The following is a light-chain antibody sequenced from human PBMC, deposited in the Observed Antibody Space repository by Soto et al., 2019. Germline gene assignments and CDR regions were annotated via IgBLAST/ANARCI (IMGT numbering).Light chain of an antibody. Sequence: MHMTHSHSTLSASFVYGFTITVRASQTISRWLAWYQQKPGKAPKLLIYEASSLQSGVPSRFSGSGSGTEFTLSISSLQPDDFATYYCQHYNVYPWTFGQGTKVDIK. CDR3: QHYNVYPWT. J-gene: IGKJ1*01. CDR1: QTISRW. V-gene: IGKV1-5*03. CDR2: EAS.